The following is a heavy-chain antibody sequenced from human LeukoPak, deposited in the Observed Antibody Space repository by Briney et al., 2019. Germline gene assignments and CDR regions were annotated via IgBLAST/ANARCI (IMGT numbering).Heavy chain of an antibody. Sequence: GASVKVSCKAFGGTFSSYAISWVRQAPGQGLEWMGGIIPIFGTANYAQKFQGRVTITADESTSTAYMELSSLRSEDTAVCYCASIRRYGGNSEFDYWGQGTLVTVSS. CDR1: GGTFSSYA. CDR2: IIPIFGTA. J-gene: IGHJ4*02. D-gene: IGHD4-23*01. V-gene: IGHV1-69*13. CDR3: ASIRRYGGNSEFDY.